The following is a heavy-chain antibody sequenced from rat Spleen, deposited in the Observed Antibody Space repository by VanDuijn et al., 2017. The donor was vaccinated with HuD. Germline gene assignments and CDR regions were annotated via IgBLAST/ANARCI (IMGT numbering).Heavy chain of an antibody. D-gene: IGHD4-3*01. CDR2: IWKTGGT. J-gene: IGHJ4*01. Sequence: QVQLKESGPGLVQPSQPLSLTCTVAGFSMTSYNVHWVRQPPGKGLEWMVVIWKTGGTRYNSALTSQWSISKDTSKSQGFLKMNSLQTEDTATYYCARDRDIIRGVMDAWGQGASVTVSS. V-gene: IGHV2-41*01. CDR1: GFSMTSYN. CDR3: ARDRDIIRGVMDA.